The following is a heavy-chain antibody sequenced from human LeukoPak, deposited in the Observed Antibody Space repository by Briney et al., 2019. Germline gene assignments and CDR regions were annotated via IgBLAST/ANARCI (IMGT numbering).Heavy chain of an antibody. CDR3: ARGRRVAAAGTPLDY. Sequence: GRSLRLSCAASGFTFSSYGMHWVRQAPGKGLEWVAVIWYDGSNKYYADSVKRRFTISRDNSKNTLYLKMNSLRAEDTAVYYCARGRRVAAAGTPLDYWGQGTLVTVSS. J-gene: IGHJ4*02. V-gene: IGHV3-33*01. CDR1: GFTFSSYG. CDR2: IWYDGSNK. D-gene: IGHD6-13*01.